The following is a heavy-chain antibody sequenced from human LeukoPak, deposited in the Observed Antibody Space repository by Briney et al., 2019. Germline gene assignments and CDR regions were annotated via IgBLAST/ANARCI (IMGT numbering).Heavy chain of an antibody. J-gene: IGHJ4*02. CDR1: GGSISSYY. V-gene: IGHV4-4*07. D-gene: IGHD5-18*01. Sequence: SETLSLTCTVSGGSISSYYWSWIRQPAGKGLEWIGRIYTSGSTNYNPSLKSRVTISVDKSKNQFSLKLSSVTAADTAVYYCAREADTAMVDYWGQGTLATVSS. CDR3: AREADTAMVDY. CDR2: IYTSGST.